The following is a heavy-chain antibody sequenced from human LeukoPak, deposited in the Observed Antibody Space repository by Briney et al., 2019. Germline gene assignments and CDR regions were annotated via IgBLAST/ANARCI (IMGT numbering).Heavy chain of an antibody. CDR3: TRDRGYNWNDLPIDY. J-gene: IGHJ4*02. CDR1: EFTFGDYA. Sequence: GGSLRLSCTASEFTFGDYAMSWVRQAPGKGLEWVGFIRSKAYGGTTEYAASVKGRFTISRDDSKSIAYLQMNSLKTEDTAVYYCTRDRGYNWNDLPIDYWGQGTLVTVSS. D-gene: IGHD1-1*01. CDR2: IRSKAYGGTT. V-gene: IGHV3-49*04.